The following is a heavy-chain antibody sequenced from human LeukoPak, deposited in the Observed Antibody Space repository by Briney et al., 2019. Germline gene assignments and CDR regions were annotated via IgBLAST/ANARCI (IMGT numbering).Heavy chain of an antibody. CDR2: ISASGTLT. Sequence: GSLRLSCAASGFSFSSYEMNWVRQAPGKGLEWISYISASGTLTHYADSVEGRFTISRDNAKNSLYLQMNSLRAEDTAVYYCAREERGDFWSGYEYYYYYMDVWGKGTTVTVSS. D-gene: IGHD3-3*01. J-gene: IGHJ6*03. CDR1: GFSFSSYE. CDR3: AREERGDFWSGYEYYYYYMDV. V-gene: IGHV3-48*03.